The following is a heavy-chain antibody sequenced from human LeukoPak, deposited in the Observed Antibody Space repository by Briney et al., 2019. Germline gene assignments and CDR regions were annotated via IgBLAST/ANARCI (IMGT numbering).Heavy chain of an antibody. Sequence: GGSLRLSCAASGFTFGRRAMSWVRQAPGKGLEWVSDISGSGDRTDYADSVKGRSTISRDNSANTVYLQMNSLRVEDTAAYYCAQDVRGGCSDANCHYWGQGTLVTVSS. CDR1: GFTFGRRA. D-gene: IGHD2-15*01. J-gene: IGHJ4*02. CDR3: AQDVRGGCSDANCHY. V-gene: IGHV3-23*01. CDR2: ISGSGDRT.